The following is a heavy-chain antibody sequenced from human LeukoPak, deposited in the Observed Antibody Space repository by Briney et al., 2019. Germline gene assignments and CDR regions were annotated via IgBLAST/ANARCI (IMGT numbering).Heavy chain of an antibody. Sequence: PGGSLRLSCAVSGFTFSSYSMNWVRRAPGKGLEWVSYIGRSVSTRYYADSVKGRFTISRDNGKHSLYLQMNSLRAEDTAVYYCATWGYCSSTSCYSGPFDYWGQGTLVTVSS. CDR1: GFTFSSYS. D-gene: IGHD2-2*01. V-gene: IGHV3-48*01. CDR3: ATWGYCSSTSCYSGPFDY. J-gene: IGHJ4*02. CDR2: IGRSVSTR.